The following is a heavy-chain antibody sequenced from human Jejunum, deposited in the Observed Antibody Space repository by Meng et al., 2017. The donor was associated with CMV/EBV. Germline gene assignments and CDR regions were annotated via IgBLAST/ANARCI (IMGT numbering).Heavy chain of an antibody. CDR3: VAIVGLTFDF. CDR2: VHYRGNT. Sequence: VSGGSVSGTSYYWSWIRQSPRKGLEWIGYVHYRGNTKYNPSLESRVSTSVDTSKNQFSLKLSSVTAADTAMYYCVAIVGLTFDFWGQGTRVTVSS. V-gene: IGHV4-61*01. D-gene: IGHD1-26*01. CDR1: GGSVSGTSYY. J-gene: IGHJ4*02.